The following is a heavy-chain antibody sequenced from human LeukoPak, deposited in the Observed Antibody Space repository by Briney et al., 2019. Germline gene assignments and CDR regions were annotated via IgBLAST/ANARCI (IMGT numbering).Heavy chain of an antibody. Sequence: PSETLSLTCSVSGDSIGRYYWNWIRQPAGKGLEWIGRVFASGTTNYNPSLTSRVSISADKSKNQVSLRLSSVTAADTAIYYCARGWKQLVYWGQGALVTVSS. CDR1: GDSIGRYY. CDR2: VFASGTT. CDR3: ARGWKQLVY. D-gene: IGHD1-1*01. V-gene: IGHV4-4*07. J-gene: IGHJ4*02.